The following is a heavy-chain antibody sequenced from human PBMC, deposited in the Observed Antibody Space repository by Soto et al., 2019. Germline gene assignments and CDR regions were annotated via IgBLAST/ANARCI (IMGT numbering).Heavy chain of an antibody. V-gene: IGHV3-23*01. CDR2: ISGSGGST. J-gene: IGHJ6*02. D-gene: IGHD4-4*01. Sequence: PGGSLRLSSAASGFTFSSYAMSWVRQAPGKGLEWVSAISGSGGSTYYADSVKGRFTISRDNSKNTLYLQMNSLRAEDTAVYYCAKPPHDYSNYPYYYYGMDVWGQGTTVTVSS. CDR1: GFTFSSYA. CDR3: AKPPHDYSNYPYYYYGMDV.